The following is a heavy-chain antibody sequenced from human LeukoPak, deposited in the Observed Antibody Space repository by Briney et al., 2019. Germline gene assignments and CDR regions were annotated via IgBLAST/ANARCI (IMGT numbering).Heavy chain of an antibody. Sequence: PSETLSLTCAVYGGSFSGYYWSWIRQPPGKGLEWIGEINHSGSTNCNPSLKSRVTISVDTSKNQFSLKLSSVTAADTAVYYCANGRDGYSTFDYWGQGTLVTVSS. CDR2: INHSGST. D-gene: IGHD5-24*01. V-gene: IGHV4-34*01. CDR3: ANGRDGYSTFDY. CDR1: GGSFSGYY. J-gene: IGHJ4*02.